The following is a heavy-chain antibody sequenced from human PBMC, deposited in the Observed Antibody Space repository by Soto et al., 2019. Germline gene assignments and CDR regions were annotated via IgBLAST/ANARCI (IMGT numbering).Heavy chain of an antibody. CDR2: ISAYNGNT. V-gene: IGHV1-18*01. J-gene: IGHJ1*01. CDR3: ARGWGGSDLSDLEH. D-gene: IGHD3-3*01. CDR1: GYTFTSSY. Sequence: QLVQSGAEVKKPGASVNVSCKASGYTFTSSYIRWVRQAPGQGLEWMGWISAYNGNTNYAQKFEGRVSMTTDTSTATAYMELRSLRADDTAIYYCARGWGGSDLSDLEHWGQGTLVTVSS.